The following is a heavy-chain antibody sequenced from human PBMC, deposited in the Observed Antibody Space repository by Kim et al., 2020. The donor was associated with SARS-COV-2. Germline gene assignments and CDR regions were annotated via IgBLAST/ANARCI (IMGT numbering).Heavy chain of an antibody. D-gene: IGHD3-10*01. V-gene: IGHV4-31*03. CDR2: IYYSGST. CDR3: AREGFGELIDY. CDR1: GGSISSGGYY. J-gene: IGHJ4*02. Sequence: SETLSLTCTVSGGSISSGGYYWSWIRQHPGKGLEWIGYIYYSGSTYYNPSLKSRVTISVDTSKNQFSLKLSSVTAADTAVYYCAREGFGELIDYWGQGTLVTVSS.